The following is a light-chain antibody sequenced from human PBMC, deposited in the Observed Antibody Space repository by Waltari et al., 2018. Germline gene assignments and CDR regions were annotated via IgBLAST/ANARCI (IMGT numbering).Light chain of an antibody. CDR1: ESIGTS. Sequence: DIKMPQSPSTLSASVGDRVTFTCRASESIGTSLAWYQQKSGKAPKLLIYHASTLEGGVPSRFSGSGSGTDFTLTISSLQPDDFATYFCQQYYTYSLWAFGQGTKVETK. CDR2: HAS. V-gene: IGKV1-5*01. CDR3: QQYYTYSLWA. J-gene: IGKJ1*01.